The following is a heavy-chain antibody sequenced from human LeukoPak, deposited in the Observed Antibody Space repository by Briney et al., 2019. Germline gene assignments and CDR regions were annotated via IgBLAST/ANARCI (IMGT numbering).Heavy chain of an antibody. CDR3: ARRYGSGDYLDY. D-gene: IGHD3-10*01. CDR2: IYSSGST. V-gene: IGHV4-59*01. Sequence: SETLSLTCTVSGGSISSYSWSWIRQPPGKGLEWIGYIYSSGSTNYNPSLKSRVTISVDTSKNQFSLNLSSVTAADTAVYYCARRYGSGDYLDYWGQGTLVTVSS. J-gene: IGHJ4*02. CDR1: GGSISSYS.